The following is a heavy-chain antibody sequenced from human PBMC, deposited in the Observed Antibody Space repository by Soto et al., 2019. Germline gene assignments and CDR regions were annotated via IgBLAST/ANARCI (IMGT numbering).Heavy chain of an antibody. Sequence: GGSLRLSCAASGFTFSSYGMNWVRQAPGKGLEWVAVVSYDEITKYYADSVKGRFTISRDNSKNTVYLQMNSLRPEDTAVYYCAKPLGLLRRAMAQGSDYWGQGTLVTVSS. V-gene: IGHV3-30*18. CDR3: AKPLGLLRRAMAQGSDY. J-gene: IGHJ4*02. CDR2: VSYDEITK. D-gene: IGHD5-18*01. CDR1: GFTFSSYG.